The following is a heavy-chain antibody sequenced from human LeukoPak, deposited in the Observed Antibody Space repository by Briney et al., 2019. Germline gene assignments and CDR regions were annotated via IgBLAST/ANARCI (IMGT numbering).Heavy chain of an antibody. D-gene: IGHD2-15*01. CDR2: INPSGGST. V-gene: IGHV1-46*01. CDR1: GYTFTSYY. J-gene: IGHJ4*02. CDR3: ARDGDIVVVVAATRFKY. Sequence: GASVKVSCKASGYTFTSYYMHWVRQAPGQGLEWMGIINPSGGSTSYAQKFQGRVTMTRDTSTSTVYMELSSLRSEDTAVYYCARDGDIVVVVAATRFKYWGQGTLVTVSS.